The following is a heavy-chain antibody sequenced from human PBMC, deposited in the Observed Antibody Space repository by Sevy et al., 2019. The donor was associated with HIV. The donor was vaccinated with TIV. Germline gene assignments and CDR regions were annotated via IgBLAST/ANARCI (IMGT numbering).Heavy chain of an antibody. CDR1: GFTFSSYA. CDR2: ISYDGSNK. J-gene: IGHJ4*02. Sequence: GGSLRLSCAASGFTFSSYAMHWVRQAPGKGLEWVAVISYDGSNKYYADSVKGRFTISRDNSKNTLYLQMNSLRAEDTAGYYCARDPQAAAGTSHFDYWGQGTLVTVSS. D-gene: IGHD6-13*01. CDR3: ARDPQAAAGTSHFDY. V-gene: IGHV3-30-3*01.